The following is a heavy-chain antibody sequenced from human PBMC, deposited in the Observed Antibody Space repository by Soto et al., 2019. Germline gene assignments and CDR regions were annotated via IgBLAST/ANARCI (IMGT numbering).Heavy chain of an antibody. J-gene: IGHJ4*02. V-gene: IGHV1-3*01. Sequence: ASVKVSCTASGYTFTSYAIHWVRQAPGQRHEWMGWINVGDGHTKYSQKFQGRVTITRDTSASTAYMELSSLRSDDTAVFYCARDCSSTSCPRRGYCGQGTLIPFSS. D-gene: IGHD2-2*01. CDR2: INVGDGHT. CDR3: ARDCSSTSCPRRGY. CDR1: GYTFTSYA.